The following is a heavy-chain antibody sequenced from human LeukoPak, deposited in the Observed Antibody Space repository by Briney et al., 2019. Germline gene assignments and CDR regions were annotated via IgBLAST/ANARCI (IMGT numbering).Heavy chain of an antibody. CDR1: GYTLTELS. CDR2: FDPEDGET. Sequence: ASVKVSCKVSGYTLTELSMHWVRQAPGKGLEWMGGFDPEDGETIYAQKFQGRVTMTEDTSTDTAYMELCSLRSEDTAVYYCATDPSEGTMVRGVMNGFDYWGQGTLVTVSS. J-gene: IGHJ4*02. CDR3: ATDPSEGTMVRGVMNGFDY. V-gene: IGHV1-24*01. D-gene: IGHD3-10*01.